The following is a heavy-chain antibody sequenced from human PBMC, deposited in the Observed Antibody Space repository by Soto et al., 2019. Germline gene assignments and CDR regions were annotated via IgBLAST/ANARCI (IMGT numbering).Heavy chain of an antibody. D-gene: IGHD6-19*01. CDR2: ISSDGSIT. Sequence: HPGGSLRLSCEASGFTFTNYWIQWVRQGPEKGLVWVSRISSDGSITSYADSVKGRLTISRDNAKNMVYLEVNSLRAEDTAVYYCVRGGLSGWTRPYFFHYWGHGAMVTSPQ. J-gene: IGHJ4*01. V-gene: IGHV3-74*03. CDR3: VRGGLSGWTRPYFFHY. CDR1: GFTFTNYW.